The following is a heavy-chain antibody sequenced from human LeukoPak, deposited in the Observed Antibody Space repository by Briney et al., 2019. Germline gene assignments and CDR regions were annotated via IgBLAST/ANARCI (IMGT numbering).Heavy chain of an antibody. V-gene: IGHV3-21*01. J-gene: IGHJ4*02. CDR3: ARDRGGYSGYDLDY. D-gene: IGHD5-12*01. CDR1: GFTFSSHS. CDR2: ISGSSSYK. Sequence: PGGSLRLSCVASGFTFSSHSINWVRHTPGKGLEWVSSISGSSSYKYYADSVKGRFTISRDNAKKSLYLQMNSLRAEDTAVYYCARDRGGYSGYDLDYWGQGTLVTVSS.